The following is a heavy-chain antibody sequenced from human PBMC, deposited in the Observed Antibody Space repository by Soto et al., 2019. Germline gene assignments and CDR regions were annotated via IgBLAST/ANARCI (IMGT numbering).Heavy chain of an antibody. CDR3: ARGSRYCSSTSCHRLLDY. D-gene: IGHD2-2*01. J-gene: IGHJ4*02. CDR1: GGSFSGYY. V-gene: IGHV4-34*01. CDR2: INHSGST. Sequence: SETLSLTCAVSGGSFSGYYWSWIRQPPGKGLEWIGEINHSGSTNYNPSLKSRVTISVDTSKNQFSLKLSSVTAADTAVYYCARGSRYCSSTSCHRLLDYWGQGTLVTVSS.